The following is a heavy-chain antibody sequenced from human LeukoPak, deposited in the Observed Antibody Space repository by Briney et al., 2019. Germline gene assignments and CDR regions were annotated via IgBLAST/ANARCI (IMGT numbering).Heavy chain of an antibody. V-gene: IGHV1-69*13. CDR3: ASRSVSYDSSGYPG. CDR2: IIPIFGTA. D-gene: IGHD3-22*01. J-gene: IGHJ4*02. Sequence: SVKVSCKASGGTFSSYAISWVRQAPGQGLEWMGGIIPIFGTANYAQKFQGRVTITADESTSTAYMELSSLRSEDTAVYYCASRSVSYDSSGYPGWGQGTLVTVSS. CDR1: GGTFSSYA.